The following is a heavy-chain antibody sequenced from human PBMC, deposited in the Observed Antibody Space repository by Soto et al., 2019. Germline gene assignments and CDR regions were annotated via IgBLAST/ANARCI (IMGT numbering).Heavy chain of an antibody. CDR1: GYTFTGYY. Sequence: VASVKVSCKASGYTFTGYYMHWVRQAPGQGLEWMGWINPNSGGTNYAQKFQGWVTMTRDTSISTAYMELSRLRSDDTAVYYCARGKRSGYYLNYYYYMDVWGKGTTVTVSS. CDR3: ARGKRSGYYLNYYYYMDV. J-gene: IGHJ6*03. V-gene: IGHV1-2*04. CDR2: INPNSGGT. D-gene: IGHD3-3*01.